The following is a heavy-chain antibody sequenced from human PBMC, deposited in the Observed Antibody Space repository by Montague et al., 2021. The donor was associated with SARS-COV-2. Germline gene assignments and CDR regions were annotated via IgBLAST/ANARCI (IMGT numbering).Heavy chain of an antibody. J-gene: IGHJ4*02. D-gene: IGHD6-19*01. CDR2: VYHSGST. Sequence: SETLSLTCTVSGGSFSGHCCSWIRQPQGKGLGLIGEVYHSGSTNYSPSLKSHVTISLDASTNQYSLKVNSVTAADTALYYCARAVGQRGVLRTSAWSKYPFDYWGPGTVVTVSS. V-gene: IGHV4-34*01. CDR1: GGSFSGHC. CDR3: ARAVGQRGVLRTSAWSKYPFDY.